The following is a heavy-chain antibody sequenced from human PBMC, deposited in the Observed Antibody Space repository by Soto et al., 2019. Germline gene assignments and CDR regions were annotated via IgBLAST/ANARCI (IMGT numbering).Heavy chain of an antibody. Sequence: EMQLVESGGGLVQPGGSLRVSCAASGFTFRSYSMNWVRQAPGKGLEWVSYISISSRTIYYADSVKGRFTISRDDAKNSLYPQMNSLRDEDTSVYYWARDNGIAGAFDPWGQGTLVTVSS. CDR2: ISISSRTI. V-gene: IGHV3-48*02. J-gene: IGHJ5*02. D-gene: IGHD6-13*01. CDR1: GFTFRSYS. CDR3: ARDNGIAGAFDP.